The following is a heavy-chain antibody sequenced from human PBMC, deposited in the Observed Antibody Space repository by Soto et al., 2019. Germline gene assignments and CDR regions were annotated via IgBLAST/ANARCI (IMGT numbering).Heavy chain of an antibody. V-gene: IGHV4-30-2*01. CDR2: IYHSGST. CDR3: ARGRGLISSSSAGWFDP. D-gene: IGHD6-6*01. CDR1: GASISGFY. Sequence: SETLSLTCTVSGASISGFYWSWIRQPPGKGLEWIGYIYHSGSTYYNPSLKSRVTISVDRSKNQFSLKLSSVTAADTAVYYCARGRGLISSSSAGWFDPWSQGTRGTVAS. J-gene: IGHJ5*02.